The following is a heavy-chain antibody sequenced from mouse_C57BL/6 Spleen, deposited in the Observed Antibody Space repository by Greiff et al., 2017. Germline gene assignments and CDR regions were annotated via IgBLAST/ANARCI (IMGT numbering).Heavy chain of an antibody. CDR1: GYTFTDYE. J-gene: IGHJ3*01. V-gene: IGHV1-15*01. D-gene: IGHD2-4*01. CDR2: IDPETGGT. Sequence: QVHVKQSGAELVRPGASVTLSCKASGYTFTDYEMHWVKQTPVHGLEWIGAIDPETGGTDYNQKFKGKAILTADKSSSTAYMELRSLTSEDSAVYYCTRSGYDYDGAYWGQEALVTVSA. CDR3: TRSGYDYDGAY.